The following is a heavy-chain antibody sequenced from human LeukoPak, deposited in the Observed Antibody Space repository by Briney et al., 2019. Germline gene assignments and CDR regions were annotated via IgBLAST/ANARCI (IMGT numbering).Heavy chain of an antibody. J-gene: IGHJ4*02. CDR3: ARPAGAARPRDYFDY. Sequence: SETLSLTCTVSGGSISSYYWSWIRQPPGKGLEWIGYIYYSGSTNYNPSLKSRVTISVDTSKNQFSLKLSSVTAADTAVYYCARPAGAARPRDYFDYWGQGTLVTVSS. CDR2: IYYSGST. V-gene: IGHV4-59*08. D-gene: IGHD6-6*01. CDR1: GGSISSYY.